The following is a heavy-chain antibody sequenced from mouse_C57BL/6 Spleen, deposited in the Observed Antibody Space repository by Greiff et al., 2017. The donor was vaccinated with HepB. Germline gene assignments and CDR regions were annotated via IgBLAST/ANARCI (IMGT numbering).Heavy chain of an antibody. V-gene: IGHV7-1*01. J-gene: IGHJ4*01. D-gene: IGHD4-1*01. CDR1: GFTFSDFY. CDR2: SRNKANDYTT. CDR3: ARGLTGAYYYAMDY. Sequence: EVQRVESGGGLVQSGRSLRLSCATSGFTFSDFYMEWVRQAPGKGLEWIAASRNKANDYTTEYSASVKGRFIVSRDTSQSILYLQMNALRAEDTAIYYCARGLTGAYYYAMDYWGQGTSVTVSS.